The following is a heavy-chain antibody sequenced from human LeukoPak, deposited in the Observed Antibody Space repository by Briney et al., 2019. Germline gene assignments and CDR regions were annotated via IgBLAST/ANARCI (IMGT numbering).Heavy chain of an antibody. CDR1: GFTLSTYA. J-gene: IGHJ4*02. Sequence: GGSLRLSCAASGFTLSTYAMSWVRHTPGKGLVWVSRISSDGSTTHYADSVKGRFTISRDNAKNTLFLHMNSLRAEDTAVYYCNVRWGPNSDYWGQGTLVTVSS. D-gene: IGHD7-27*01. CDR3: NVRWGPNSDY. CDR2: ISSDGSTT. V-gene: IGHV3-74*01.